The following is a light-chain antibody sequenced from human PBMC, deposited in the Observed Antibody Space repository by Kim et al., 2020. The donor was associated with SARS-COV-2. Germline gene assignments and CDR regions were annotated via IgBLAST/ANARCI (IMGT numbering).Light chain of an antibody. CDR1: QSVHSN. CDR3: QQYNKWPALT. Sequence: SPGERATLSCRASQSVHSNLAWYQQKPGQAPRLLIYGASTRATGIPARFSGSGSGTEFTLTISSLQSEDFALYYCQQYNKWPALTFGGGTKVDIK. J-gene: IGKJ4*01. V-gene: IGKV3-15*01. CDR2: GAS.